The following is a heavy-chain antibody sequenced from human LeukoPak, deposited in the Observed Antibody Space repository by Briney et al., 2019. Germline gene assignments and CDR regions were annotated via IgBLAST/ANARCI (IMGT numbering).Heavy chain of an antibody. CDR3: ARSRGGYVAMLNY. Sequence: SETLSLTCTVSGGSISSDDYYWSWIRQPPGKGLEWIGYIYYSGSTYYNPSFKSRLTMSVDTSKNQFSLKLSSVTATDTAVYYCARSRGGYVAMLNYWGRGTLVTVSS. V-gene: IGHV4-30-4*01. J-gene: IGHJ4*02. CDR2: IYYSGST. CDR1: GGSISSDDYY. D-gene: IGHD5-12*01.